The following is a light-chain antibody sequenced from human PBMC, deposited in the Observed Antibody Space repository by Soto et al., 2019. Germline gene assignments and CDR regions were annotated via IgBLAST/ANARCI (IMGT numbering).Light chain of an antibody. CDR3: QQYSTSPPT. J-gene: IGKJ4*01. CDR1: QTVGGNY. CDR2: GTS. Sequence: EIVLTQSPGTLSLSPGEGATLSCRASQTVGGNYLAWYQQKPGQAPRLLIYGTSNRATGIPDRFSGSGSGTDFNLSISRLEPEDFAVFYCQQYSTSPPTFGGGTKVEIK. V-gene: IGKV3-20*01.